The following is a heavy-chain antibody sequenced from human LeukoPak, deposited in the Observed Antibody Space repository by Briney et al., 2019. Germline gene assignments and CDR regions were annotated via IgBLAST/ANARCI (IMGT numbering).Heavy chain of an antibody. Sequence: GGSLRLSCAASGFTFSSYWMSWVRQAPGKGLEWVANIEEDGSETNYLESVKGRFTISRDNAKNSLFLQMNSLRAEDTAVYYCARENCNGGSCYSNYHYYYMDVWGKGTTVTVSS. CDR3: ARENCNGGSCYSNYHYYYMDV. D-gene: IGHD2-15*01. V-gene: IGHV3-7*01. J-gene: IGHJ6*03. CDR1: GFTFSSYW. CDR2: IEEDGSET.